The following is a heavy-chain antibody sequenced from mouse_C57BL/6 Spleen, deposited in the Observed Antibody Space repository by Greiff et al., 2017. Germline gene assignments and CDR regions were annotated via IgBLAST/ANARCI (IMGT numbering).Heavy chain of an antibody. CDR2: ILPGSGST. D-gene: IGHD1-1*01. Sequence: QVQLQQSGAELMKPGASVKLSCKATGYTFTGYWIEWVKQRPGHGLEWIGEILPGSGSTNYTEKFTGKATFNADTSSNTAYMQLSSLTTDDSAIYYCARSRQFITTVVALDYGGQGTTLTVSS. J-gene: IGHJ2*01. V-gene: IGHV1-9*01. CDR1: GYTFTGYW. CDR3: ARSRQFITTVVALDY.